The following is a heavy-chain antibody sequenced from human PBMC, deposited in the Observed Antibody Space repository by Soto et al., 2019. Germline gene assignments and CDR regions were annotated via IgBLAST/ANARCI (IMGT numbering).Heavy chain of an antibody. CDR1: GFTFSSYA. V-gene: IGHV3-23*01. Sequence: PGGSLRLSCAASGFTFSSYAMSWVRQAPGKGLEWVSGVSGSGGSTYYADSVKGRFTISRDNSKNTLYLQMNSLRAEDTAVYYCAKLGGVYYYYYYMDVWGKGTTVTVSS. CDR3: AKLGGVYYYYYYMDV. J-gene: IGHJ6*03. CDR2: VSGSGGST. D-gene: IGHD3-10*01.